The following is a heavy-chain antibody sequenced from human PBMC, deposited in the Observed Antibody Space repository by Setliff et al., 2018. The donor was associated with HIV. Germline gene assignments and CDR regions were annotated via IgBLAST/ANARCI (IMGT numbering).Heavy chain of an antibody. CDR2: IYYSGTT. CDR1: GGSINSDNYY. CDR3: ARHAVPHYYDSSGPS. Sequence: PSETLSLTCSVSGGSINSDNYYWGWIRQAPGKGLEWIGSIYYSGTTYCNPSLRGRVTISVDRSRNQFSLKLNSVTAADTAVYYCARHAVPHYYDSSGPSWGPGTLVTVSS. V-gene: IGHV4-39*01. D-gene: IGHD3-22*01. J-gene: IGHJ5*02.